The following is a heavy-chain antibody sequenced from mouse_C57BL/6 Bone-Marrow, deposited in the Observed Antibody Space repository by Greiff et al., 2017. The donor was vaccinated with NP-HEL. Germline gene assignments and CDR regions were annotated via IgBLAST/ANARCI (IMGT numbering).Heavy chain of an antibody. CDR1: GFNIKDDY. CDR3: TTHSLGQNYYAMDY. D-gene: IGHD4-1*01. J-gene: IGHJ4*01. V-gene: IGHV14-4*01. Sequence: VQLQQSGAELVRPGASVKLSCTASGFNIKDDYMHWVKQRPEQGLEWIGWIDPENGDTEYASKFQGMATITADTSSNTAYLQLSSLTSEDTAVYYCTTHSLGQNYYAMDYWGQGTSVTVSS. CDR2: IDPENGDT.